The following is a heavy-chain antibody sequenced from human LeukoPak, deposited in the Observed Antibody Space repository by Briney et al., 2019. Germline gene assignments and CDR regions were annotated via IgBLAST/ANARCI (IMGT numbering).Heavy chain of an antibody. CDR2: IDASGRT. Sequence: PSETLSLTCTVSGGSISIYYWNWIRQSAGKGLEWIGRIDASGRTEYNPSLKSRVTMSVDTSKTQFALTLSSVTAADTAVYYCARGSSTHGEYYFDYWGQGTLVTVSS. D-gene: IGHD2-2*01. CDR3: ARGSSTHGEYYFDY. J-gene: IGHJ4*02. V-gene: IGHV4-4*07. CDR1: GGSISIYY.